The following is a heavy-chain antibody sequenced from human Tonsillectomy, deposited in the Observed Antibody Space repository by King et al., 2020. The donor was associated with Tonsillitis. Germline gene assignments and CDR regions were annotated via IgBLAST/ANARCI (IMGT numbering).Heavy chain of an antibody. J-gene: IGHJ3*02. CDR1: GGSISSYY. D-gene: IGHD3-22*01. CDR3: ARLYYDSSGYTFVFDI. V-gene: IGHV4-59*12. Sequence: VQLQESGPGLVKPSETLSLTCTVSGGSISSYYWSWIRQPPGKGLEWIGYIYYSGSTNYNPSLKSRVTISVETSKNQFSLKLSSVTAADTAVYYCARLYYDSSGYTFVFDIWGQGTMVTVSS. CDR2: IYYSGST.